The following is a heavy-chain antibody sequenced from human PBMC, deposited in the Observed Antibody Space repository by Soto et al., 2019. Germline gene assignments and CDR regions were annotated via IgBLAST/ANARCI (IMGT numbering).Heavy chain of an antibody. CDR2: INHSGST. Sequence: SETLTLTCAVSGGSFSGYYWSWIRQPPGKGLEWIGEINHSGSTNYNPSLKSRVTISVDTSKNQFSLKLSSVTAADTAVYYCARPDYDILTESSFDIRG. CDR3: ARPDYDILTESSFDI. CDR1: GGSFSGYY. V-gene: IGHV4-34*01. J-gene: IGHJ3*02. D-gene: IGHD3-9*01.